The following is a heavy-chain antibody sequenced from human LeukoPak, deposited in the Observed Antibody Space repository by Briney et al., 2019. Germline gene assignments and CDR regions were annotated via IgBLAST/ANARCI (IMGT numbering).Heavy chain of an antibody. Sequence: PSETLSLTCTVSGGSISSYYWSWIRQPPGKGLEWIGYIYYSGSTNYNPSLKSRVTISVDTSKNQFSLKLSSVTAADTAVCLCATSSQLSIVLLQPALFDYWGQGTLVTVSS. CDR1: GGSISSYY. CDR3: ATSSQLSIVLLQPALFDY. D-gene: IGHD2-8*02. V-gene: IGHV4-59*01. J-gene: IGHJ4*02. CDR2: IYYSGST.